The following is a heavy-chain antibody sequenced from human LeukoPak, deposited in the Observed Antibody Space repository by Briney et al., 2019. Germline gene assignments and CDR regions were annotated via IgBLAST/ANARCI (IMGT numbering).Heavy chain of an antibody. Sequence: SVKVSCKASGGTFSSYAISWVRQAPGQGLEWMGRIIPIFGTANYAQKFQGRVTITTDESTSTAYMELSSLRSEDTAVYYCARDEGGYYDILTGLLWGQGTLVTVA. D-gene: IGHD3-9*01. V-gene: IGHV1-69*05. J-gene: IGHJ4*02. CDR2: IIPIFGTA. CDR3: ARDEGGYYDILTGLL. CDR1: GGTFSSYA.